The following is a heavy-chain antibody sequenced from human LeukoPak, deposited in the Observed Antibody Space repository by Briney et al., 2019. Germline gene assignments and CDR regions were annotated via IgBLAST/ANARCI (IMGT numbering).Heavy chain of an antibody. V-gene: IGHV3-74*01. CDR3: ARVDYGGNSQGEDAFDI. CDR2: INSDGSST. D-gene: IGHD4-23*01. Sequence: PGGSLRLSCAASGFTFSSYWMHWVRQAPGKGLVWVSRINSDGSSTSYADSVEGRFTISRDNAKNTLYLQMNSLRAEDTAVYYCARVDYGGNSQGEDAFDIWGQGTMVTVSS. CDR1: GFTFSSYW. J-gene: IGHJ3*02.